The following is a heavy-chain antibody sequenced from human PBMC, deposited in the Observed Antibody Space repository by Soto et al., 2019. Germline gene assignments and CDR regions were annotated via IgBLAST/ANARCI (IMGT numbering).Heavy chain of an antibody. CDR2: IYYSGST. Sequence: SETLSLTCTVSGGFISRGGDYWSWIRQHPGKGLEWIGYIYYSGSTYYNPSLKSRVTISLDTSKNQFSLKLSSVTAADTAVYYCARKPYHGLNRFDPWGQGTLVTVSS. D-gene: IGHD2-2*01. J-gene: IGHJ5*02. CDR1: GGFISRGGDY. CDR3: ARKPYHGLNRFDP. V-gene: IGHV4-31*03.